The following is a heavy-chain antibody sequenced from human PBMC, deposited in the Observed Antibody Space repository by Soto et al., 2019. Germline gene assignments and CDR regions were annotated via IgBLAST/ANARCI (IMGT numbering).Heavy chain of an antibody. Sequence: GGSLILSCVTSGFTFSRNTMNWVRQAPGKGLEWVASITSSGSYVYYADSVKGRFSASRDNAKNSLSLQMDSLRPDDTAIYFCVKDEGIEAMDVWGQGTTVTVS. J-gene: IGHJ6*02. D-gene: IGHD3-3*02. CDR3: VKDEGIEAMDV. V-gene: IGHV3-21*01. CDR2: ITSSGSYV. CDR1: GFTFSRNT.